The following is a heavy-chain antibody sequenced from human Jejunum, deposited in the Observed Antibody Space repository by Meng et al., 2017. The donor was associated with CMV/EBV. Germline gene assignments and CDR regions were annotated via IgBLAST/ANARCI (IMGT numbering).Heavy chain of an antibody. V-gene: IGHV1-2*06. D-gene: IGHD5-18*01. Sequence: GYTFNAYKIHGVRQATGQGLEWLGRIIPNTGAAKYAQQFQGRVTLTRDTSISTAYMELSSLTSSDTAFYYCARGAYNTAGNGLDDYWGQGTLVTVSS. CDR1: GYTFNAYK. CDR3: ARGAYNTAGNGLDDY. CDR2: IIPNTGAA. J-gene: IGHJ4*02.